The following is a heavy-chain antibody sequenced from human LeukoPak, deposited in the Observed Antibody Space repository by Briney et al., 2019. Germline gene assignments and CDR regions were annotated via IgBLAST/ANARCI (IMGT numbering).Heavy chain of an antibody. Sequence: TGGSLRLSCAASGFTLSGNWMHWVRQAPGKGLVWVSRINSDGSSTSYADSVKGRFTISRDNAKNTLYLQMNSLRAEDTAVYYCTRRDNYDYGGEGTLVTVPS. CDR3: TRRDNYDY. J-gene: IGHJ4*02. V-gene: IGHV3-74*01. D-gene: IGHD2-15*01. CDR1: GFTLSGNW. CDR2: INSDGSST.